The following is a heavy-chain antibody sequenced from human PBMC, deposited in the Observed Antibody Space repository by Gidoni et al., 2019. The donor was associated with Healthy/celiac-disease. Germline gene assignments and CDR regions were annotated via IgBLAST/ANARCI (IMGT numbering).Heavy chain of an antibody. J-gene: IGHJ4*02. CDR3: AKAGGLLAQQLISSVFDY. V-gene: IGHV3-9*01. CDR2: ISWNSGSI. Sequence: EVQLVESGGGLVQPGRSLRLSCAASGFTFDDYAMHWVRQAPGKGLEWVSGISWNSGSIGYADSVKGRFTISRDNAKNSLYLQMNSLRAEDTALYYCAKAGGLLAQQLISSVFDYWGQGTLVTVSS. CDR1: GFTFDDYA. D-gene: IGHD6-13*01.